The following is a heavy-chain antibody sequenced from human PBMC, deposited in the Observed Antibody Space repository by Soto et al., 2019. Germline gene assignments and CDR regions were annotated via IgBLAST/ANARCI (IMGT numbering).Heavy chain of an antibody. CDR3: ARSRAMITFGGVIVPFEY. J-gene: IGHJ4*02. D-gene: IGHD3-16*02. CDR2: INWNGGST. Sequence: PGGSLRLSCAASGFIFDDYGMSRVRQAPGKGLEWVSGINWNGGSTGYADSVKGRFTISRDNAKNSLYLQMNSLRAEDTALYHCARSRAMITFGGVIVPFEYWGQGSLVTVSS. V-gene: IGHV3-20*01. CDR1: GFIFDDYG.